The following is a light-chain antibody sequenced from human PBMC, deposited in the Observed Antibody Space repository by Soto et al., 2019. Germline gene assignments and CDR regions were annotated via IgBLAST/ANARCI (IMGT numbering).Light chain of an antibody. Sequence: EIVLTQSPGTLSLSPGERATLSCRASQSVSSSYLAWYQQKPGQAPRLLIYGASSRATGIPDRFSGSGSGTDFALTISRLEREDLAVYYCQQFGSSPGTFGQGTKVESK. J-gene: IGKJ1*01. V-gene: IGKV3-20*01. CDR2: GAS. CDR1: QSVSSSY. CDR3: QQFGSSPGT.